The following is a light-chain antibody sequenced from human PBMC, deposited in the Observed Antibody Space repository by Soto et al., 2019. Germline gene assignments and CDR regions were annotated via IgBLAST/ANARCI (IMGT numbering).Light chain of an antibody. CDR3: KQYASSRT. Sequence: EIVLTQSPVTLSLSPGERATLSCRASQSVSSRYFAWYQQKPGQAPRLLIYAASSRATGIPDRFSGSGSGTDFSLTISRLEPEDFAVYYCKQYASSRTFGPGTKVE. J-gene: IGKJ1*01. CDR1: QSVSSRY. CDR2: AAS. V-gene: IGKV3-20*01.